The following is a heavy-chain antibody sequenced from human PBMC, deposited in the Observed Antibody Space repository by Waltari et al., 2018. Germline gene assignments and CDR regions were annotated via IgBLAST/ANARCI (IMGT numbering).Heavy chain of an antibody. J-gene: IGHJ3*01. V-gene: IGHV4-34*01. CDR2: INHSGST. CDR1: GGSFSGYY. CDR3: ASTSGGTGNAFDV. Sequence: QVQLQQWGAGLLKPSETLSLTCAVYGGSFSGYYWSWIRQPPGKGLEWIGEINHSGSTNYNPSLKSRVTISVDTSKNQFSLKLSSVTAADTAVYYCASTSGGTGNAFDVWGQGTMVTVSS. D-gene: IGHD3-10*01.